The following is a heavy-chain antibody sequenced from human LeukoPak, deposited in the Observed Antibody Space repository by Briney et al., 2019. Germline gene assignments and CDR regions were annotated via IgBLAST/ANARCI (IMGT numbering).Heavy chain of an antibody. D-gene: IGHD4-23*01. CDR1: GGSLSAYY. Sequence: SETLSLTCAVYGGSLSAYYWTWIRQPPGKGLEWIGEINHGGSTNYNPSLKSRVTISVDTAKNQFSLKLSSVTAADTAVYYCARYLDYGGKSRVFQHWGQGTLVTVSS. J-gene: IGHJ1*01. V-gene: IGHV4-34*01. CDR2: INHGGST. CDR3: ARYLDYGGKSRVFQH.